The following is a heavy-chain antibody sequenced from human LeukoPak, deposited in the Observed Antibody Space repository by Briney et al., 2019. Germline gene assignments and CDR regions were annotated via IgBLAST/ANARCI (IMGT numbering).Heavy chain of an antibody. CDR1: GYTFTGYY. V-gene: IGHV1-2*02. Sequence: ASVKVSCKASGYTFTGYYMHWVRQAPGQGLEWMGWINPNSGGTNYAQKFQGRVTMTRDTSISTAYMELSRLRSDDTAVYYCARALGYCSGGSCSAYYYYMDVWGKGTTVTISS. J-gene: IGHJ6*03. CDR3: ARALGYCSGGSCSAYYYYMDV. D-gene: IGHD2-15*01. CDR2: INPNSGGT.